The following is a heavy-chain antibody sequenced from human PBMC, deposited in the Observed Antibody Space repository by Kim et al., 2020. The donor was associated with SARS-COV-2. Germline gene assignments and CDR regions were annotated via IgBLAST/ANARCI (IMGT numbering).Heavy chain of an antibody. Sequence: GESLKISCKGSGYSFTSYWISWVRQMPGKGLEWMGRIDPSDSYTNYSPSFQGHVTISADKSISTAYLQWSSLKASDTAMYYCASHHYDILTGLTHIDYWGQGTMVTVSS. CDR1: GYSFTSYW. CDR2: IDPSDSYT. J-gene: IGHJ4*02. V-gene: IGHV5-10-1*01. CDR3: ASHHYDILTGLTHIDY. D-gene: IGHD3-9*01.